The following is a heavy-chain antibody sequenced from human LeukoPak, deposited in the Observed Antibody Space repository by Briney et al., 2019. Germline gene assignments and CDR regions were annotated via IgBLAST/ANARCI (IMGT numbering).Heavy chain of an antibody. CDR1: GGSISSSSYY. CDR3: ARQTGDIDNWFDP. CDR2: IYYSGST. D-gene: IGHD7-27*01. V-gene: IGHV4-39*01. Sequence: SQTLSLTCTVSGGSISSSSYYWGWIRQPPGKGLEWIGSIYYSGSTYYNPPLKSRLTISVDTSKNQFSLKLSSVTAADTAVYYCARQTGDIDNWFDPWGQGTLVTVSS. J-gene: IGHJ5*02.